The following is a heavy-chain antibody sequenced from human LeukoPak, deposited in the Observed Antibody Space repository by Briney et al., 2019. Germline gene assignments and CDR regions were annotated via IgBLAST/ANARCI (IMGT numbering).Heavy chain of an antibody. CDR3: ASSVRGATEYYFDY. J-gene: IGHJ4*02. Sequence: GGSLRLACAASGFTVSSNYMSWVRQAQGGVLEWVSVIYSGGSTYYADSVKGRFTITRDNSKNTLYLQMNSLRAEDTAVYYCASSVRGATEYYFDYWGQGTLVTVSS. V-gene: IGHV3-53*01. CDR2: IYSGGST. CDR1: GFTVSSNY. D-gene: IGHD1-26*01.